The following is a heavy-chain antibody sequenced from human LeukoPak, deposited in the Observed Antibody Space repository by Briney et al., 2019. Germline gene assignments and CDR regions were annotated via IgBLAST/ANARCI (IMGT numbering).Heavy chain of an antibody. J-gene: IGHJ4*02. CDR1: GYTFTSYY. Sequence: GASVRISCKASGYTFTSYYIHWVRQAPGQGFEWMGIINPTGGSTSYAQKFQGRVTMTRDTSTSTVYMELSSLRSEDTAVYYCARGAYNWNSPPFDYWGQGTLVTVSS. V-gene: IGHV1-46*01. CDR3: ARGAYNWNSPPFDY. CDR2: INPTGGST. D-gene: IGHD1-7*01.